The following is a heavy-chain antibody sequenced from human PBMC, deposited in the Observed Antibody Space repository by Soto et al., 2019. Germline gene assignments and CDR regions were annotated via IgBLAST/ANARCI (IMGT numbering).Heavy chain of an antibody. J-gene: IGHJ6*04. V-gene: IGHV3-21*01. CDR2: ISSSSSYI. CDR1: GFTFSSYS. Sequence: GGSLRLSCAASGFTFSSYSMNWVRQAPGKGLEWVSFISSSSSYIHYADSVKGRFTISRDNAKNSLYLQMNSLRAEDTAVYYCAREQYGSATVPNYGMDVWGKGTTVTVSS. D-gene: IGHD3-10*01. CDR3: AREQYGSATVPNYGMDV.